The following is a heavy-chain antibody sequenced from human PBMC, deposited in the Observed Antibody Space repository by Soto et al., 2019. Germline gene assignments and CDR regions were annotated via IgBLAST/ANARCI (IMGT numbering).Heavy chain of an antibody. Sequence: ASSKVCCKASRYTINSYAMHWARQAPGQRLEWMGWINAGNGNTKYSQKFQGRVTITRDTSASTAYMELSSLRSEDTAVYYCARDRPGRPHWFDPWGQGTLVTVSS. CDR3: ARDRPGRPHWFDP. CDR2: INAGNGNT. V-gene: IGHV1-3*01. D-gene: IGHD2-15*01. J-gene: IGHJ5*02. CDR1: RYTINSYA.